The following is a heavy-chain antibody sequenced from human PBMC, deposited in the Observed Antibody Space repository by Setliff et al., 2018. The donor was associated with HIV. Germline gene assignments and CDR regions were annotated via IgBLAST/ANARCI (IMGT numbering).Heavy chain of an antibody. CDR2: ISHTGST. D-gene: IGHD2-2*02. Sequence: PSETLSFTCAVYGGSFSAYYWSWIRQSPEMGLEWIAEISHTGSTKYNPSLGSRVTISLATSKNQFSLSLRSLSAADTAVYYCARDKRYRFPFDSWGQGTLVTVSS. V-gene: IGHV4-34*01. CDR1: GGSFSAYY. CDR3: ARDKRYRFPFDS. J-gene: IGHJ4*02.